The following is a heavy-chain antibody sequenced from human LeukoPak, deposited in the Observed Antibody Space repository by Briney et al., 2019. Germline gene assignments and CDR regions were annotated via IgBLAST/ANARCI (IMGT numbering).Heavy chain of an antibody. Sequence: GASVKVSCKASGYTFTGYYMHWVRQAPGQGLEWMGWINLNSGDTNYAQKFQGRVTMTRDTSISTAYMELSRLRSDDTAVYYCARGKDYYDSSGYYYVWGQGTLVTVSS. CDR1: GYTFTGYY. D-gene: IGHD3-22*01. CDR2: INLNSGDT. CDR3: ARGKDYYDSSGYYYV. V-gene: IGHV1-2*02. J-gene: IGHJ4*02.